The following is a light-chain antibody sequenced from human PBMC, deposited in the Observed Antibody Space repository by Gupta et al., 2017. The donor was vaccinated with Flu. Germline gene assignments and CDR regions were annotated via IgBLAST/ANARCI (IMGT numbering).Light chain of an antibody. V-gene: IGLV2-8*01. J-gene: IGLJ2*01. CDR2: EVS. Sequence: QSALTQPPSASGSPGQSVTISCTGTSNDVGSYNYVSWYQQYPGKAPKLMIYEVSKRPLGGPDRFSCSKSGNTASLTVSGLQAEDEAHYYCSSYAGSNNFVVFGGGTKLTVL. CDR1: SNDVGSYNY. CDR3: SSYAGSNNFVV.